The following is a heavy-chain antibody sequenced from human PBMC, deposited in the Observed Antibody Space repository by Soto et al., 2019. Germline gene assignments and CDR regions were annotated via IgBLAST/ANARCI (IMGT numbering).Heavy chain of an antibody. D-gene: IGHD5-18*01. CDR3: AKREGNTYGFLH. CDR2: IKTDGSST. Sequence: EVQLVASGGGLVQPGGSLRLSCAASGFTFSDYWIHWVRQAPGKGLVWVSRIKTDGSSTDYADSVKGRFTISRDNAKNTLYLQMNSLSAEDTAVYYCAKREGNTYGFLHWGQGTLVTVSS. V-gene: IGHV3-74*01. CDR1: GFTFSDYW. J-gene: IGHJ4*02.